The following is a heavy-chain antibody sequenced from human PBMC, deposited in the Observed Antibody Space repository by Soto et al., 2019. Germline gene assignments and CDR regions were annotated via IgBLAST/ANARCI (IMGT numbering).Heavy chain of an antibody. CDR3: ARDASGEAPH. D-gene: IGHD6-6*01. V-gene: IGHV4-31*03. J-gene: IGHJ4*02. CDR1: GGSVISGDTY. Sequence: QVQLQESGPGLVKPSQTLSLICTVSGGSVISGDTYLNWIRQHPEKGLEWMGYINYRGTTNYHPALKSRILISVDTSANQFSLTLTSVTAADTAVYYCARDASGEAPHWGQGALVTVSS. CDR2: INYRGTT.